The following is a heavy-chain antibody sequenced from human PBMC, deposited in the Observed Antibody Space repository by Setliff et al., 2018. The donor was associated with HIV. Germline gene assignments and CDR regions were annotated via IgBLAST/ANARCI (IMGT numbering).Heavy chain of an antibody. CDR2: IYYSGST. V-gene: IGHV4-39*01. CDR1: GDSISSSSYY. D-gene: IGHD3-10*01. J-gene: IGHJ4*01. Sequence: LSLTCTVSGDSISSSSYYWGWIRQPPGKGLEWIGSIYYSGSTHYNPSLQSRVTVSVDTSKNQFSLNLSSVTAADTAVYYCARTLGSGTFRYYFDYWGHGTLVTVSS. CDR3: ARTLGSGTFRYYFDY.